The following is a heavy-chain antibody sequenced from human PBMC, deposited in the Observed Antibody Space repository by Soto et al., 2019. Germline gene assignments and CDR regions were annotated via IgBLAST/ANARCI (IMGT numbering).Heavy chain of an antibody. CDR1: GYTLTELS. Sequence: ASVKVSCKVSGYTLTELSMHWVRQAPGKGLEWMGGFDPEDGETIYAQKFQGRVTMTEDTSTDTAYMELSSLRSEDTAVYYCATSLYDYVWGSYRHRPHFDYWGQG. V-gene: IGHV1-24*01. CDR3: ATSLYDYVWGSYRHRPHFDY. J-gene: IGHJ4*02. D-gene: IGHD3-16*02. CDR2: FDPEDGET.